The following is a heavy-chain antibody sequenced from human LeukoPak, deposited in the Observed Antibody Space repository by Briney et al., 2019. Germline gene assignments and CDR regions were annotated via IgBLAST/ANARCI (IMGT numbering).Heavy chain of an antibody. V-gene: IGHV3-23*01. J-gene: IGHJ4*02. Sequence: GGSLRLSCAASGFTFNTYAMSWVRQAPGEGLEWVSGISGSGVSTYYADSVKGRFTISRDNSKNTLYLQMNSLRAEDTAVYYCAKDRNYYDSSGYIYYFDYWGQGTLVTVSS. D-gene: IGHD3-22*01. CDR2: ISGSGVST. CDR3: AKDRNYYDSSGYIYYFDY. CDR1: GFTFNTYA.